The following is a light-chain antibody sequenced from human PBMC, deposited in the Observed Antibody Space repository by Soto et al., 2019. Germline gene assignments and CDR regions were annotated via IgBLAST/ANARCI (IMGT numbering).Light chain of an antibody. Sequence: EIMMTQSPATLSVSPGERATISCRSIHTISSSYLAWYQQKPGQAPRLLMYGISRRATGIPDRFSGSGSGTDFTLTITRLEPEDFAVYYCQQYVTSSPRTFGQGTKVDIK. CDR3: QQYVTSSPRT. J-gene: IGKJ1*01. V-gene: IGKV3-20*01. CDR1: HTISSSY. CDR2: GIS.